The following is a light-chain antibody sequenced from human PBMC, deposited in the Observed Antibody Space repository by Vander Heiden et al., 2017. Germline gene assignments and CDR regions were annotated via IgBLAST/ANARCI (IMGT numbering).Light chain of an antibody. CDR3: QSYDSSLSVV. J-gene: IGLJ2*01. V-gene: IGLV1-40*01. Sequence: VLTPPPSVAPAPGQRVTISCTGSSSNIGAGYDVHWYQQLPGTAPKLLIYGNSNRPSGVPDRFSGSKSGTSASLAITGLQAEDEADYYCQSYDSSLSVVFGGGTKLTVL. CDR1: SSNIGAGYD. CDR2: GNS.